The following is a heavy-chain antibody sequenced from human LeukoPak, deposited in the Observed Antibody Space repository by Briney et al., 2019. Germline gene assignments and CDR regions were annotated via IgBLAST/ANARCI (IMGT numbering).Heavy chain of an antibody. CDR3: ARDGIGNVAHFDY. V-gene: IGHV3-30*03. J-gene: IGHJ4*02. D-gene: IGHD4-23*01. Sequence: GGSLRLSCAASGFTFSSQWMSWARQAPGKGLEWVAVISYDGSNKYYADSVKGRFTISRDNSKNTLYLQMNSLRAEDTAVYYCARDGIGNVAHFDYWGQGTLVTVSS. CDR2: ISYDGSNK. CDR1: GFTFSSQW.